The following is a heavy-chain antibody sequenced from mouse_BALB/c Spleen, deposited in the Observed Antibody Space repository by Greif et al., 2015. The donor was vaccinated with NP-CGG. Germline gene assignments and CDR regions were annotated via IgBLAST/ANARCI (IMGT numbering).Heavy chain of an antibody. CDR3: ARVFFDY. V-gene: IGHV1-63*02. CDR2: IYPGGGYT. CDR1: GYTFTNYW. J-gene: IGHJ2*01. Sequence: QVHVKQSGAELVRPGTSVKISCKASGYTFTNYWLGWVKQRPGHGLEWIGDIYPGGGYTNYNEKFKGKATPTADTSSSTAYMQLSSLTSEDSAVYFCARVFFDYWGQGTTLTVSS.